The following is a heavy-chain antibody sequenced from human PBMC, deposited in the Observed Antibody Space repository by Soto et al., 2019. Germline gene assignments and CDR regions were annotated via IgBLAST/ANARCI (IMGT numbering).Heavy chain of an antibody. Sequence: QVQLQQWGAGLLKPSETLSLTCAVYGGSFSGYYWSWIRQPPGKGLEWIGEINHSGSTNYNPSLKRRSTLSVDTPKTRPPRKLSSVPAANPAVYSFARAALRYRIGGSSHPGRNYWCQGTLVTVSS. CDR2: INHSGST. V-gene: IGHV4-34*01. D-gene: IGHD2-15*01. CDR1: GGSFSGYY. CDR3: ARAALRYRIGGSSHPGRNY. J-gene: IGHJ4*02.